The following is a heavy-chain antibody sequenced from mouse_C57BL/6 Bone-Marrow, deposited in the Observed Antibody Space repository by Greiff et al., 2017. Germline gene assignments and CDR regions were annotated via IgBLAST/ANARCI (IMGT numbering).Heavy chain of an antibody. J-gene: IGHJ3*01. V-gene: IGHV1-5*01. CDR2: IYPGNSDT. D-gene: IGHD1-1*01. CDR3: TRAFYYYGSSPWFAY. CDR1: GYTFTSYW. Sequence: EVQLQQSGTVLARPGASVKMSCKTSGYTFTSYWMHWVKQRPGQGLEWIGAIYPGNSDTSYNQKFKGKAKLTAVTSASTAYVELSSLTNEDSAVYYCTRAFYYYGSSPWFAYWGQGTLVTVSA.